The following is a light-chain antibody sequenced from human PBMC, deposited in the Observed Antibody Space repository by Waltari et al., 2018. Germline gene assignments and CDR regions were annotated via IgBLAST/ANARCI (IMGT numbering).Light chain of an antibody. CDR2: KAS. Sequence: DIQMTQSPSTLSASLGDRVHLTCRASRSIRTWLAWYQQKLGKAPKLLIYKASTLEGGVPSRFSGSGSETEFTLTITSLQPDDFATYYCQQYYTYPYTFGQGTKLEIK. CDR3: QQYYTYPYT. V-gene: IGKV1-5*03. J-gene: IGKJ2*01. CDR1: RSIRTW.